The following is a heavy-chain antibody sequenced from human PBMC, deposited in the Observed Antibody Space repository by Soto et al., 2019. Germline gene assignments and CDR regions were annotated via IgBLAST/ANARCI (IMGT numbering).Heavy chain of an antibody. CDR2: ISAYNGNT. J-gene: IGHJ5*02. D-gene: IGHD6-13*01. CDR3: ARWSMEAADSYIWFDP. Sequence: ASVKVSCKASGYTFTSYGISWVRQAPGQGLEWMGWISAYNGNTNYAQKLQGRVTMTTDTSTGTAYMELRSLRSDDTAVYYCARWSMEAADSYIWFDPWGQGTLVTVSS. CDR1: GYTFTSYG. V-gene: IGHV1-18*04.